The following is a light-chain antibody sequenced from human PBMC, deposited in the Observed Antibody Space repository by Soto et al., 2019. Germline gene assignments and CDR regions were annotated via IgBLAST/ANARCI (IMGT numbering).Light chain of an antibody. Sequence: QSALTQPASVSGSPGQSITISCTGTSSDVGGYNYVSWYQQHPDKAPKLMIYEVSNRPSGVSNRFSGSKSGNTASLTISGLQAEDEADYYCSSYTSSSTGVFGGGTQLPVL. CDR3: SSYTSSSTGV. CDR2: EVS. CDR1: SSDVGGYNY. V-gene: IGLV2-14*01. J-gene: IGLJ3*02.